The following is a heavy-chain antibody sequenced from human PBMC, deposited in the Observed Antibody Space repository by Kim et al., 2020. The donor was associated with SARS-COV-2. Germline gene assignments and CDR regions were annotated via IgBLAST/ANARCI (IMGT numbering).Heavy chain of an antibody. V-gene: IGHV3-33*08. CDR1: GFTFSTYG. J-gene: IGHJ6*02. CDR2: IWHDGTNK. D-gene: IGHD3-10*01. Sequence: GGSLRLSCAASGFTFSTYGIHWARQGPGKGLEWVAVIWHDGTNKYYADSVKGRFTISRDNSKNKLYLQMNRLRADDTAVYYCARGQWFGESTANNYYYDMDVWGQGTTVTVSS. CDR3: ARGQWFGESTANNYYYDMDV.